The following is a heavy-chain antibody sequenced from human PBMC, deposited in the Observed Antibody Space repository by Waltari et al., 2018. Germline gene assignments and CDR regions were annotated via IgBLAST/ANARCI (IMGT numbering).Heavy chain of an antibody. D-gene: IGHD3-3*01. J-gene: IGHJ6*03. CDR3: ARLRFLEWLLSPTPYYYYYMDV. CDR2: IYQSGST. Sequence: QVQLQESGPGLVKPSGTLSLTCAVSGGSISSSNWWSWVRQPPGKGLEWIGEIYQSGSTNYNPSPKRRDTISVDTSKNQFSLKLSSVTAADTAVYYCARLRFLEWLLSPTPYYYYYMDVWGKGTTVTVSS. V-gene: IGHV4-4*02. CDR1: GGSISSSNW.